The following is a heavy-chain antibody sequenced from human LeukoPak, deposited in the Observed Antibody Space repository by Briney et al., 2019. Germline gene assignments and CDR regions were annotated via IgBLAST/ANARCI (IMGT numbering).Heavy chain of an antibody. J-gene: IGHJ3*02. CDR1: GGTFSSYA. CDR3: ARDRAAAGKNDAFDI. CDR2: IIPIFGTA. D-gene: IGHD6-13*01. Sequence: SVKVSCKASGGTFSSYAISWVRQAPGQGLEWMGGIIPIFGTANYAQKFQGRVTITADESTSTAYMELRSLRSDDTAVYYCARDRAAAGKNDAFDIWGQGTMVTVSS. V-gene: IGHV1-69*01.